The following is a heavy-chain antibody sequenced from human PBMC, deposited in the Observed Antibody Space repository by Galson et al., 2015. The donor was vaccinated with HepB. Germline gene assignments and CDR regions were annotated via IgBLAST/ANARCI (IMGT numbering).Heavy chain of an antibody. CDR2: IIPILGIA. D-gene: IGHD4-23*01. CDR1: GGTFSSYA. V-gene: IGHV1-69*04. J-gene: IGHJ4*02. Sequence: SVKVSCKASGGTFSSYAISWVRQAPGQGLEWMGRIIPILGIANYAQKFQGRVTITADKSTSTAYMELSSLRSEDTAVYYCARVATVVDYFDYWGQGTLVTVSS. CDR3: ARVATVVDYFDY.